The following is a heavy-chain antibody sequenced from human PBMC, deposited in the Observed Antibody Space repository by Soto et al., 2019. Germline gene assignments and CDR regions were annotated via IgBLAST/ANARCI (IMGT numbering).Heavy chain of an antibody. CDR3: AREDCYDFWSGYCPLYYYVMDV. Sequence: GGSLRLSCAASGFTFSSYSMNWVRQAPGKGLEWVSSISSSSSYIYYADSVKGRFTISRDNAKNSLYLQMNSLRAEDTAVYYCAREDCYDFWSGYCPLYYYVMDVWGPGTTVTVS. V-gene: IGHV3-21*01. CDR2: ISSSSSYI. CDR1: GFTFSSYS. D-gene: IGHD3-3*01. J-gene: IGHJ6*02.